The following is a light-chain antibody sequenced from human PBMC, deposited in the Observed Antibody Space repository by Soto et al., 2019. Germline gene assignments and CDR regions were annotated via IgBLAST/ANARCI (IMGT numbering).Light chain of an antibody. CDR3: QQYTGYSRT. J-gene: IGKJ1*01. Sequence: DIQLTQSPSFLSASVGDIVTITFRASQGINSHLAWYQQGPGKAPKLLIYAASTLQSGVPSRFSGSASGTEFTLTISSMQPDDFATYYCQQYTGYSRTFGQGTKVDI. V-gene: IGKV1-9*01. CDR2: AAS. CDR1: QGINSH.